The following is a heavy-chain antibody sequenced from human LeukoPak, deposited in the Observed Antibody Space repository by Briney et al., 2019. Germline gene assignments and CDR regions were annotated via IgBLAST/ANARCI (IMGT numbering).Heavy chain of an antibody. J-gene: IGHJ6*03. D-gene: IGHD3-3*01. CDR2: IYDNESD. CDR3: ARVLQNYYHLGV. Sequence: SESLPLTCTVSGVSINCHYWSWSRQPPGKGLEWIGFIYDNESDNYKSSLESRVTMTVDTSKNQVSLKLHSVTAADTAVYYCARVLQNYYHLGVWGEGTTVTVSS. CDR1: GVSINCHY. V-gene: IGHV4-59*11.